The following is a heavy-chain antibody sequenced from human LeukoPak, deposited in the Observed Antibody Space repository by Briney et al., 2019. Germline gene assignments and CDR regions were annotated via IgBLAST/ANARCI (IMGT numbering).Heavy chain of an antibody. Sequence: GGSLRLSCAASGFTFSSYAMSWVRHAPGKGLEWVSAISGSGGSTYYADSVKGRFTISRDNSKNTLYLQMSSLRAEDTAVYYCAKAEEGDLSYYFDYWGQGTLVTVSS. D-gene: IGHD3-10*01. CDR3: AKAEEGDLSYYFDY. CDR2: ISGSGGST. CDR1: GFTFSSYA. J-gene: IGHJ4*02. V-gene: IGHV3-23*01.